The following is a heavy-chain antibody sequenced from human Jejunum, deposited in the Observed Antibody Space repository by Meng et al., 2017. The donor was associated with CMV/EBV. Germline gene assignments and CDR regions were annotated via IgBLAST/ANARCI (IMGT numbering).Heavy chain of an antibody. CDR3: AGGPNLNYFDY. CDR2: IYYTGST. Sequence: CTVSGGSISSDNYNWALIRQHPGAGLEWVGNIYYTGSTYYNPSLKSRLTISVDTSNNQFSLRLTSVTAADTAVYYCAGGPNLNYFDYWGQGALVTVSS. CDR1: GGSISSDNYN. V-gene: IGHV4-31*03. D-gene: IGHD1-1*01. J-gene: IGHJ4*02.